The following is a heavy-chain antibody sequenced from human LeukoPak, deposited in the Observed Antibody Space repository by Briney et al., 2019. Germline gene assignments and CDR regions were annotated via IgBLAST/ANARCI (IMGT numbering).Heavy chain of an antibody. J-gene: IGHJ4*02. Sequence: SETLSLTCTVSDDSLSEYYRGWIPHSPGKGLEWIGYFHNSGTSTYNPSLKSLVTISADTSKNQFSLKLNPLTTADTAVYYCTRGAGWFINYWGQGILVTVSS. CDR2: FHNSGTS. CDR3: TRGAGWFINY. D-gene: IGHD2-8*02. V-gene: IGHV4-59*01. CDR1: DDSLSEYY.